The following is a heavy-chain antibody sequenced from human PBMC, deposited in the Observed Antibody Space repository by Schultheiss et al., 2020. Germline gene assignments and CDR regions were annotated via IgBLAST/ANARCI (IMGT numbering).Heavy chain of an antibody. D-gene: IGHD3-22*01. Sequence: SETLSLTCTVSGGSISSGSYYWSWIRQPPGKGLEWIGYIYYSGSTYYNPSLKSRVTISVDTSKNQFSLQLSSVTAADTAVYYCARDLDDSSGYGNWFDPWGQGTLVTVSS. CDR1: GGSISSGSYY. V-gene: IGHV4-61*01. J-gene: IGHJ5*02. CDR3: ARDLDDSSGYGNWFDP. CDR2: IYYSGST.